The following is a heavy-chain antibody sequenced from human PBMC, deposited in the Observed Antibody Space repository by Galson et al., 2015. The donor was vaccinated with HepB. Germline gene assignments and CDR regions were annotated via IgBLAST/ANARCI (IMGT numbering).Heavy chain of an antibody. Sequence: SETLSLTCTVSGGSISNNYWSWIRQPPGRGLEWIGYIYYSGSTNYNPSLKSRVTISVDTSKDQFSLRLSSVTAADTAIYYCARDEGWFDPWGQGTLVTVSS. V-gene: IGHV4-59*01. CDR2: IYYSGST. CDR3: ARDEGWFDP. J-gene: IGHJ5*02. CDR1: GGSISNNY.